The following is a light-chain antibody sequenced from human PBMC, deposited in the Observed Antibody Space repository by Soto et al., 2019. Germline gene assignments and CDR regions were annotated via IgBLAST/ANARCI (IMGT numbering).Light chain of an antibody. Sequence: EIVFTQSPATLSLSPGERATLFCRASQSVSSYLAWYQQKPGQSPRLLIYRASTRATDIPARFSGSGSGTDFSLTISRLEPEDFAVYYCQQRSNWPHFGQGTRLEIK. CDR1: QSVSSY. V-gene: IGKV3-11*01. J-gene: IGKJ5*01. CDR2: RAS. CDR3: QQRSNWPH.